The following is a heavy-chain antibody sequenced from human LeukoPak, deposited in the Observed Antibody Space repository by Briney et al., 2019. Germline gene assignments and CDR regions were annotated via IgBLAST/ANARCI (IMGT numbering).Heavy chain of an antibody. CDR2: IYHSGST. J-gene: IGHJ5*02. CDR3: ARGVMELMNFRFDP. D-gene: IGHD1-7*01. V-gene: IGHV4-30-2*01. Sequence: PSETLSLTCAVSGGSISSGGYSWSWIRQPPGKGLEWIGYIYHSGSTYYNPSLKSRVTISVDRSKNQFSLKLSSVTAADTAVYYCARGVMELMNFRFDPWGQGTLVTVAS. CDR1: GGSISSGGYS.